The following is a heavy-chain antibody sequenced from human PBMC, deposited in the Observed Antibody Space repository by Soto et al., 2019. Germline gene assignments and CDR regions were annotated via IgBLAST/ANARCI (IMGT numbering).Heavy chain of an antibody. CDR1: GFTFSSYS. Sequence: GGSLRLSCAASGFTFSSYSMNWVRQAPGKGLEWVSSISSSSSYISYADSVKGRFTISRDNAKNSLYLQMNSLGAEDTAVYYCARDPEYSSSFQYVMDVWGQGTTVTVSS. CDR2: ISSSSSYI. CDR3: ARDPEYSSSFQYVMDV. J-gene: IGHJ6*02. D-gene: IGHD6-6*01. V-gene: IGHV3-21*01.